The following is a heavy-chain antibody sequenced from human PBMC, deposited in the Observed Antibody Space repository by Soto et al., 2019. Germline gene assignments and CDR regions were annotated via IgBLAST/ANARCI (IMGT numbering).Heavy chain of an antibody. Sequence: EVQLLESGGGLVQPGGSLRLSCAASGFTFSSYAMSWVRQAPGKGLEWVSAISGSGDSTYYPDSVKGRFTISRDSSKNTLYLQMNSLRAEDTAVYYCAKDPTSALPQYYFDYWGQGTLVTVSS. CDR2: ISGSGDST. V-gene: IGHV3-23*01. D-gene: IGHD4-17*01. CDR3: AKDPTSALPQYYFDY. CDR1: GFTFSSYA. J-gene: IGHJ4*02.